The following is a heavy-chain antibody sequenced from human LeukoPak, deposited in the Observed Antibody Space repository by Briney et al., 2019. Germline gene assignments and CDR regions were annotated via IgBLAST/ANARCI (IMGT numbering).Heavy chain of an antibody. CDR3: ASFNRGY. V-gene: IGHV3-64*01. CDR2: ISSNGGSA. CDR1: GFTFSTYA. Sequence: AGGSLRLSCAASGFTFSTYAMHWVRQAPGKGLEYVSAISSNGGSAYYANSVKGRFTISRDNSKNTLYLQMGSLRAEDMAVYYCASFNRGYWGQGTLVTVSS. J-gene: IGHJ4*02.